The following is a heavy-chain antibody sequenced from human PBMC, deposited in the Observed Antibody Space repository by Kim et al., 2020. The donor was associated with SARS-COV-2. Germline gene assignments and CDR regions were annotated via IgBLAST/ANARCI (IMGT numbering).Heavy chain of an antibody. D-gene: IGHD4-17*01. CDR3: AKDSDYSPFDY. Sequence: GGSLRLSCAASGFTFSSYGMHWVRQAPGKGLEWVAVISYDGSNKYYADSVKGRFTISRDNSKNTLYLQMNSLRAEDTAVYYCAKDSDYSPFDYWGQGTLVTVSS. CDR2: ISYDGSNK. CDR1: GFTFSSYG. V-gene: IGHV3-30*18. J-gene: IGHJ4*02.